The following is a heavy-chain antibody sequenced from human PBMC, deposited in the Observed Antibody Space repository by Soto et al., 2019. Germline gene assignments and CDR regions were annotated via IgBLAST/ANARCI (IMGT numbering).Heavy chain of an antibody. D-gene: IGHD6-19*01. CDR3: ARVAVAARPRWYNWFDP. V-gene: IGHV1-8*01. Sequence: QEQLVQSGAEVKKPGASVKVSSKTSGYTFTDYDINWVRQATGQGLEWIGWMNPNSGDTGYAQKFQGRVTMTRSASLSTAYLELSSLRSEDTAIYYCARVAVAARPRWYNWFDPWGQGTLVTVSS. CDR1: GYTFTDYD. CDR2: MNPNSGDT. J-gene: IGHJ5*02.